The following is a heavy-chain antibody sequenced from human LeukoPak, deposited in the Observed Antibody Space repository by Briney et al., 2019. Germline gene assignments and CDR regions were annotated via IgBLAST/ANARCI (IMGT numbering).Heavy chain of an antibody. V-gene: IGHV1-69*13. CDR1: GGTFSSYA. CDR2: IIPIFGTA. CDR3: ASWERGEVPAAMSIDY. J-gene: IGHJ4*02. Sequence: ASVKVSCKASGGTFSSYAISWVRQAPGQGLEWMGGIIPIFGTANYAQKFQGRVTITADESTSTAYMELSSLRSEDTAVYYCASWERGEVPAAMSIDYWGQGTLVTVSS. D-gene: IGHD2-2*01.